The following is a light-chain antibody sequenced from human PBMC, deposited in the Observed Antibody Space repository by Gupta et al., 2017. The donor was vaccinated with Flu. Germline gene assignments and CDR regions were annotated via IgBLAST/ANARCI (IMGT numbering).Light chain of an antibody. CDR2: NTI. CDR3: AAWDASLNGVV. J-gene: IGLJ2*01. Sequence: QSLLPSPPSPSQTPGRRVTISCSGSSSNIGSKTVNWYQQLPGTAPKLLIYNTIQRSSGVPDRFSGSKSGTSASLAISGLQSEDEADYYCAAWDASLNGVVFGGGTNLTVL. CDR1: SSNIGSKT. V-gene: IGLV1-44*01.